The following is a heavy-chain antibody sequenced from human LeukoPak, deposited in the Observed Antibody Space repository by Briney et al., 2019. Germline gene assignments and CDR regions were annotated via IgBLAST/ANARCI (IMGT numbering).Heavy chain of an antibody. J-gene: IGHJ2*01. Sequence: SVKVSCKACGGTFSSYAISWVRQAPGQGLEWMGRIIPIFGTANYAQKFQGRVTITTDESTSTAYMELSSLRSEDTAVYYCARDRRLREWYFDLWGRGTLVTVSS. CDR1: GGTFSSYA. D-gene: IGHD4-17*01. V-gene: IGHV1-69*05. CDR3: ARDRRLREWYFDL. CDR2: IIPIFGTA.